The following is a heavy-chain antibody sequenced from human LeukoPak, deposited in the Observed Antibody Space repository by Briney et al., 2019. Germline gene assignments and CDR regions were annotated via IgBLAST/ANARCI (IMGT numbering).Heavy chain of an antibody. V-gene: IGHV3-23*01. CDR2: ISGSGGST. Sequence: GGSLRLSCAASGFTFSSYAMSWVRQAPGKGLEWVSAISGSGGSTYYADSVKGRFTISRDNSKNTLYLQMNSLRAEDTAVYYCAEDGGRITMIVVVITSYFDYWGQGTLVTVSS. CDR1: GFTFSSYA. D-gene: IGHD3-22*01. J-gene: IGHJ4*02. CDR3: AEDGGRITMIVVVITSYFDY.